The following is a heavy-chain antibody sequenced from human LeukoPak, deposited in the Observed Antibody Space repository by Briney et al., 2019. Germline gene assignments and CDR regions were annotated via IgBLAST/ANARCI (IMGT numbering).Heavy chain of an antibody. Sequence: SQTLSLTCAISGDSVSGNSTAWNWIRQPPSRGLEWLGRTYYRSKWYNDYAISVKSRITINPDTSKNQFSLQLNSVTPEDTALYYCARGPGGRFDYWGQGTLVTVSS. CDR3: ARGPGGRFDY. D-gene: IGHD3-16*01. V-gene: IGHV6-1*01. CDR2: TYYRSKWYN. J-gene: IGHJ4*02. CDR1: GDSVSGNSTA.